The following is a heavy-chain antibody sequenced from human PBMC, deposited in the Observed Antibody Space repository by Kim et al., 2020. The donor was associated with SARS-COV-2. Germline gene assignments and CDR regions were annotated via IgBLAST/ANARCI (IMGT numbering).Heavy chain of an antibody. Sequence: GGSLRLSCAASGFTFSSYATHWVRQAPRKGLEWVAVISYDGSNKYYADSVKGRFTISRDNSKNTLYLQMNSLRAEDTAVYYCARAPGASFDYWGQGTLVTVSS. CDR2: ISYDGSNK. CDR1: GFTFSSYA. V-gene: IGHV3-30-3*01. CDR3: ARAPGASFDY. J-gene: IGHJ4*02. D-gene: IGHD4-17*01.